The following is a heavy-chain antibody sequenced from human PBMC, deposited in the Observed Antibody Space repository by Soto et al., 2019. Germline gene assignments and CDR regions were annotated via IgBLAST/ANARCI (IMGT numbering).Heavy chain of an antibody. J-gene: IGHJ6*02. Sequence: SVKVSCKASGGTFGSYAISWVRQAPGQGLEWMGGIIPIFGTANYAQKFQGRVTITADKSTSTAYMELSSLRSEDTAVYYCARDRVLLWFGELTGVPYGMDVCGQGTTVTSP. CDR2: IIPIFGTA. CDR3: ARDRVLLWFGELTGVPYGMDV. D-gene: IGHD3-10*01. V-gene: IGHV1-69*06. CDR1: GGTFGSYA.